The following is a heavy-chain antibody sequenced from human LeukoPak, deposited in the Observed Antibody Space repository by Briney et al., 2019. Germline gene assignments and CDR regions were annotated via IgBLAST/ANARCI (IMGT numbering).Heavy chain of an antibody. CDR3: ARDFQSSGSYYFDY. CDR2: ISAYNGNT. J-gene: IGHJ4*02. D-gene: IGHD1-26*01. V-gene: IGHV1-18*01. Sequence: ASVKVSCKASGYTFTSYGISWVRQAPGQGLEWMGWISAYNGNTNYAQKLQGRVTMTTDTPTSTAYMELRSLRSDDTAVYYCARDFQSSGSYYFDYWGQGTLVTVSS. CDR1: GYTFTSYG.